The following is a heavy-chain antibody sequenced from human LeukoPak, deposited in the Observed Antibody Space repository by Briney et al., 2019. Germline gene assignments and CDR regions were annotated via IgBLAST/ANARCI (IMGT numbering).Heavy chain of an antibody. J-gene: IGHJ3*02. CDR2: ISSSGITI. D-gene: IGHD5-18*01. CDR3: ARARLPWIPDAFDI. CDR1: GFTFSVYY. Sequence: GGSLRLSCAASGFTFSVYYMSCIPQAPGEGREWVSYISSSGITIYYADSVKRRFTISRDNAKNSLYLQMNSLRAEDTAVYYCARARLPWIPDAFDIWGQGTMVTVSS. V-gene: IGHV3-11*01.